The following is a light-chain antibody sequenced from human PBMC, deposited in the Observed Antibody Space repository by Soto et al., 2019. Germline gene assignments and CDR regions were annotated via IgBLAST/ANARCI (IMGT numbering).Light chain of an antibody. V-gene: IGKV3-20*01. CDR2: EAS. CDR1: ETVATN. CDR3: QHYDSLRWT. Sequence: EVVMTQSPATLSVSPGERATISRRASETVATNLAWYQQKPGQAPRLLIYEASRRATGIPDRFSGSGSGTDFSLTISRLEPEDFAVYYCQHYDSLRWTFGLGTKWIS. J-gene: IGKJ1*01.